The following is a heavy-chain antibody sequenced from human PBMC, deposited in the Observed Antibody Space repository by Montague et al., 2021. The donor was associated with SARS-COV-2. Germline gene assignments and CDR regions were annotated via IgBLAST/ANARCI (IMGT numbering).Heavy chain of an antibody. J-gene: IGHJ4*02. V-gene: IGHV4-61*01. CDR2: LFHIDTA. CDR1: DGSVISTYPH. Sequence: SETLSLTCTVSDGSVISTYPHWHWVRQSPGRGLEWIGGYLFHIDTAAYNASLRSRFTISVDTSKNQFSLKLTSVTAADTAGYYCTRGIDSYKTGYWGQGIQVTVSS. D-gene: IGHD6-13*01. CDR3: TRGIDSYKTGY.